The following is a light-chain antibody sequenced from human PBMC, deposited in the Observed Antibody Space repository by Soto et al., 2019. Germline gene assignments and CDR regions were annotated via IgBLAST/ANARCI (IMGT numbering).Light chain of an antibody. Sequence: DIQMTQSPSSLSASVGNTVTITCRASQDVRSDLGWYQHKPGKAPKRLIYAASRLQGGVPSRFSGSGSWTEFTLTIGSLQPEDSATYYGLQHDSFPYTFGQGTRLEI. CDR3: LQHDSFPYT. V-gene: IGKV1-17*01. J-gene: IGKJ2*01. CDR2: AAS. CDR1: QDVRSD.